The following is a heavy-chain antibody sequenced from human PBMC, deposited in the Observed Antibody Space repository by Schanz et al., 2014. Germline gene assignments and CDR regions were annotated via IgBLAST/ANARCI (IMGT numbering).Heavy chain of an antibody. CDR1: GYSFTEYF. J-gene: IGHJ4*02. CDR3: ARVLGYCSTTSCFDFDY. CDR2: INLNSGGS. V-gene: IGHV1-2*02. Sequence: QVQLVQSGPAVKKPGASMKVSCLASGYSFTEYFLHWVRQAPGQGLEWMGWINLNSGGSNYAQTFQDRVTMTRDTSISTAYMELSRLRSDDTAVYYCARVLGYCSTTSCFDFDYWGQGTLVTVSS. D-gene: IGHD2-2*01.